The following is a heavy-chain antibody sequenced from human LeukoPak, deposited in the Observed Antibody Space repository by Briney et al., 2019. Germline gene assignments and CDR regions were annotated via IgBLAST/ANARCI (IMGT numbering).Heavy chain of an antibody. J-gene: IGHJ4*02. CDR1: GYSISSSNW. Sequence: PSETLSLTCAVSGYSISSSNWWGWIRPPPGKGLEWIGNTYDSGSTYYNPSLKSRVTMSVDTSKNKFSLKLSSVTAVDTAVYYCARGGYCSGGSCYPGPPDYWGQGTLVTVSS. V-gene: IGHV4-28*01. CDR3: ARGGYCSGGSCYPGPPDY. D-gene: IGHD2-15*01. CDR2: TYDSGST.